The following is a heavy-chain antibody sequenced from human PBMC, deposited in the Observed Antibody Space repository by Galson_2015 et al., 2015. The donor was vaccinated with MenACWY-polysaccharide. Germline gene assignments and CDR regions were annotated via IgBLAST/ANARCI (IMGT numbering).Heavy chain of an antibody. V-gene: IGHV3-7*03. CDR2: IKGDGSEK. J-gene: IGHJ3*02. CDR1: GLTFSSHW. Sequence: SLRLSCAASGLTFSSHWMSWVRQAPGKGLEWVANIKGDGSEKYYVDSVKGRFTISRDNAKNSLYLQMNSLRAEDTAVYYCAKYGSGSRTAFEIWGQGTMVTVSS. D-gene: IGHD3-10*01. CDR3: AKYGSGSRTAFEI.